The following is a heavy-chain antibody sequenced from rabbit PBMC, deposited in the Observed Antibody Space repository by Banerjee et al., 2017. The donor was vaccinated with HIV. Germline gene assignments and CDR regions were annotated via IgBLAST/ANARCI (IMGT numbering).Heavy chain of an antibody. Sequence: QEQLEESGGDLVKPGGTLTLTCKASGIDFSSSYYMCWVRQAPGKGLEWIGTIYAGSSGSAYYASWVNGRFTISKTSSTTVTLQMTSLTAADTATYFCARDLAGVIGWNFDLWGQGTLVTVS. CDR3: ARDLAGVIGWNFDL. J-gene: IGHJ4*01. D-gene: IGHD4-1*01. CDR1: GIDFSSSYY. V-gene: IGHV1S45*01. CDR2: IYAGSSGSA.